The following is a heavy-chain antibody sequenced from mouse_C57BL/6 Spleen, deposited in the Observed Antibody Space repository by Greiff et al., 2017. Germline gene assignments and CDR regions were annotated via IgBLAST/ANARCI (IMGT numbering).Heavy chain of an antibody. D-gene: IGHD3-2*02. CDR3: ATAQATGFAY. J-gene: IGHJ3*01. V-gene: IGHV5-6*01. Sequence: EVKLMESGGDLVKPGGSLKLSCAASGFTFSSYGMSWVRQTPDKRLEWVATISSGGSYTYYPDSVKGRFTISRDNAKNTLYLQMSSLKSEDTAMYYCATAQATGFAYWGQGTLVTVSA. CDR1: GFTFSSYG. CDR2: ISSGGSYT.